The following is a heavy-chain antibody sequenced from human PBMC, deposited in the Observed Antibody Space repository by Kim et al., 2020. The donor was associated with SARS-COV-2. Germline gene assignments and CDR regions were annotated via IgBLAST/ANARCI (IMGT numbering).Heavy chain of an antibody. D-gene: IGHD3-10*01. V-gene: IGHV1-69*13. Sequence: SVKVSCKASGGTFSSYAISWVRQAPGQGLEWMGGIIPIFGTANYAQKFQGRVTITADESTSTAYMELSSLRSEDTAVYYCARDLGDYYGSGSSRDYYYYGMDVWGQGTTVTVSS. J-gene: IGHJ6*02. CDR1: GGTFSSYA. CDR3: ARDLGDYYGSGSSRDYYYYGMDV. CDR2: IIPIFGTA.